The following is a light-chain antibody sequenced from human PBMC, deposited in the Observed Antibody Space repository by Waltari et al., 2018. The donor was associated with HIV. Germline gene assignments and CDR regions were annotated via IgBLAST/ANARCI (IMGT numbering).Light chain of an antibody. Sequence: QSVLTQSPSASGTLGQRVTISCPGSNSNVGSKPVYWFQQVPGTAPKLLIYRDYHRRSGVPDRFSGSKSGASASLTISGLRSEDEADYYCVAWDDSLSGYVFGTGTKVSVL. J-gene: IGLJ1*01. CDR1: NSNVGSKP. CDR3: VAWDDSLSGYV. V-gene: IGLV1-47*01. CDR2: RDY.